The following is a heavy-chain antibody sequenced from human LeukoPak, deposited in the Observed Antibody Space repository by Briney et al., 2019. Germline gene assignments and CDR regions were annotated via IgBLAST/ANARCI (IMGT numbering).Heavy chain of an antibody. Sequence: GGSLRLSCAASGFTFSGSWMHWVRQAPGKGLVWVSIIKSDGSTIYADSVKGRFNISRDNAKSTVYLQMNSLRAEDTAVYYCARDYYYSVDYWGQGTLVTVSS. J-gene: IGHJ4*02. CDR3: ARDYYYSVDY. D-gene: IGHD3-22*01. CDR2: IKSDGST. V-gene: IGHV3-74*01. CDR1: GFTFSGSW.